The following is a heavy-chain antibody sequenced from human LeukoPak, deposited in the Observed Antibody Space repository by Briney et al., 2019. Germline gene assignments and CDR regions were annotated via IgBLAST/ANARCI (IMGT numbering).Heavy chain of an antibody. CDR2: INHSGST. CDR1: GGSFSGYY. J-gene: IGHJ3*02. D-gene: IGHD3-22*01. V-gene: IGHV4-34*01. Sequence: SETLSLTCAVYGGSFSGYYWSWIRQPPGKGLEWIGEINHSGSTNYNPSLKSRVTISVDKSKNQFSLKLSSVTAADTAVYYCAIIVVGARGAFDIWGQGTMVTVSS. CDR3: AIIVVGARGAFDI.